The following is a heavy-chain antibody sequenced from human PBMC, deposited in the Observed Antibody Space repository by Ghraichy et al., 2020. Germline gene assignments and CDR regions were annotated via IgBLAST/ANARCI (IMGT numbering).Heavy chain of an antibody. J-gene: IGHJ6*02. D-gene: IGHD6-19*01. V-gene: IGHV4-59*01. CDR2: LYYSGST. Sequence: SETLSLTCPVSGGSISSSYWRWIRQPPGKGLEWIGHLYYSGSTNYNPSLKSRVTISVDTSKNQFSLKLSSVTAADTAVYYCARGSSGWQTPSSYYYYGMDVWGQGTTVTVSS. CDR1: GGSISSSY. CDR3: ARGSSGWQTPSSYYYYGMDV.